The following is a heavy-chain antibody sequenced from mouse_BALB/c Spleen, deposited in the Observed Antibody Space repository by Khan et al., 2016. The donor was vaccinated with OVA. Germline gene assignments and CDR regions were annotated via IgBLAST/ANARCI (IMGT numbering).Heavy chain of an antibody. Sequence: EVQLQESGPGLVKPSQSLSLTCTVTGYSITSGYGWNWIRQFPGNKLEWTGYISYSGSTNYNQSLKSRISITRDTSKNKFFLQLNSVTTEDTATYYCVGTARIEYWGQGTTLTVSS. D-gene: IGHD1-2*01. CDR1: GYSITSGYG. CDR3: VGTARIEY. J-gene: IGHJ2*01. V-gene: IGHV3-2*02. CDR2: ISYSGST.